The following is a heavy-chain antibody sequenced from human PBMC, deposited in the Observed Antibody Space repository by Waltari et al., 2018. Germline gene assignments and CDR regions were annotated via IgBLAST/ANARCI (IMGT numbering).Heavy chain of an antibody. CDR2: IIPIFGTA. CDR3: ARDPFPYCGGDCQTAEYFQH. J-gene: IGHJ1*01. CDR1: GGTFRSYA. D-gene: IGHD2-21*02. Sequence: QVQPVQSGAEVKKPGSSVKVSCKASGGTFRSYAMRWVRQDPGTGPRWMGGIIPIFGTANNAQKFQGRVTITADESTSTAYMELSSLRSEDTAVYYCARDPFPYCGGDCQTAEYFQHWGQGTLVTVSS. V-gene: IGHV1-69*01.